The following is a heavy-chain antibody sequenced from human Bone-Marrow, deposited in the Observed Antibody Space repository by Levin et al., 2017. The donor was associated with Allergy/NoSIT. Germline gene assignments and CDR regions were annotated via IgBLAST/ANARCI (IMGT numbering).Heavy chain of an antibody. D-gene: IGHD2/OR15-2a*01. CDR2: INPNGGTV. CDR1: GYTFANFH. V-gene: IGHV1-46*03. CDR3: ARDGQISSPRKDYYYYYYMDV. Sequence: AASVKVSCKASGYTFANFHMHWVRQTPGQGLDWMGVINPNGGTVAYSRRFRGRVIMTRDASASTVYMQLNSLRSEDTAVYYCARDGQISSPRKDYYYYYYMDVWGKGTTVTVSS. J-gene: IGHJ6*03.